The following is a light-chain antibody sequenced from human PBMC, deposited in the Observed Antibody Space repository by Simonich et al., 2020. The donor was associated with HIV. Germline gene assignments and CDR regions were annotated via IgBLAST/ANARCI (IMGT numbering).Light chain of an antibody. CDR2: DVS. CDR1: SSDVGGYNY. J-gene: IGLJ2*01. CDR3: SSYTGSSSVV. Sequence: QSALTQPRSVSGSPGQSVTISCPGTSSDVGGYNYVSWYQQHPGKAPKLMIYDVSNRPSGVSNRFSGSKSGNTASLTISGLQAEDEADYYCSSYTGSSSVVFGGGTKLTVL. V-gene: IGLV2-14*03.